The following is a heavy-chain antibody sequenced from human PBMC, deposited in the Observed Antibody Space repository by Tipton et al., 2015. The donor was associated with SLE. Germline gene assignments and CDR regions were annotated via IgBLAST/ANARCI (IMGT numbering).Heavy chain of an antibody. CDR3: ARDRGDGYKQIDY. CDR1: GFTFSRYA. Sequence: SLRLSCAASGFTFSRYALHWVRQAPGKGLECVAVISNDGSEKHYADSVKGRFIISRDNSKNTLYLQVNSLRAEDTAVYYCARDRGDGYKQIDYWGQGTLVTVSS. CDR2: ISNDGSEK. V-gene: IGHV3-30*04. J-gene: IGHJ4*02. D-gene: IGHD5-24*01.